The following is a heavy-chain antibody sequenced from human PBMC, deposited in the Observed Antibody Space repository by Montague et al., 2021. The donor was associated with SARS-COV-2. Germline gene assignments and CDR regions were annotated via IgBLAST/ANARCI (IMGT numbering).Heavy chain of an antibody. Sequence: SETLSLTCTVSGGSITNYYWSWIRQSPEKGLEWIGYIYYSGSTNYNPSLKSRVTISVDTSKNQFSLNLTSVTAADTAVYYCARWDPQTLTVISLRGKSANDYWGQGTLVTVSS. V-gene: IGHV4-59*12. CDR3: ARWDPQTLTVISLRGKSANDY. CDR1: GGSITNYY. D-gene: IGHD4-11*01. CDR2: IYYSGST. J-gene: IGHJ4*02.